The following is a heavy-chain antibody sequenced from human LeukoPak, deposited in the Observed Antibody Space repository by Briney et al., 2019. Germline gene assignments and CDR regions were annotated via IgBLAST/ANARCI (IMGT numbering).Heavy chain of an antibody. CDR2: IWYDGSNK. CDR3: ARGDVLRYFDWLLDFDY. D-gene: IGHD3-9*01. J-gene: IGHJ4*02. Sequence: GGSLRLSCAASGFTFIAYEMNWVRQAPGKGLEWVAVIWYDGSNKYYADSVKGRFTISRDNSKNTLYLQMNSLRAEDTAVYYCARGDVLRYFDWLLDFDYWGQGTLVTVSS. CDR1: GFTFIAYE. V-gene: IGHV3-33*08.